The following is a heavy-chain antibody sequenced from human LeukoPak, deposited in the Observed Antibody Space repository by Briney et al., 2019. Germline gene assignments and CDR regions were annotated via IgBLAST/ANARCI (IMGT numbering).Heavy chain of an antibody. CDR2: MYYDEHT. CDR3: VRYRSTSYRFDN. J-gene: IGHJ4*02. Sequence: PSETLSLTCTVSGDSLSGLPYSWGWVRQSPGKGLEWIVYMYYDEHTYYNPSLKSRVTISVDTSKMQFSLSLSSVTAADTAIYYCVRYRSTSYRFDNWGQGTLVTVSS. V-gene: IGHV4-39*01. CDR1: GDSLSGLPYS. D-gene: IGHD6-19*01.